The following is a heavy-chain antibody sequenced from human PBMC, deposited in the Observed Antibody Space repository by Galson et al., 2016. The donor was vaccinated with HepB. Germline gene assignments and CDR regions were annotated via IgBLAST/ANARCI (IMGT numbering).Heavy chain of an antibody. V-gene: IGHV4-4*02. CDR2: IYQTGTA. Sequence: SETLSLTCAVSGDSISNNYWWAWVRQFPGQGLEWIGEIYQTGTAHYNPSFTSRATISIDKSKNEISLRLASVTAADTALYYCTRGTLGSGATMAFDNWGQGTLVTVSS. D-gene: IGHD4/OR15-4a*01. CDR3: TRGTLGSGATMAFDN. CDR1: GDSISNNYW. J-gene: IGHJ4*02.